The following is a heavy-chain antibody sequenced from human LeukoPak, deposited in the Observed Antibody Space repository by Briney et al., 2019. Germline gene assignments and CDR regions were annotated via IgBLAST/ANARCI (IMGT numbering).Heavy chain of an antibody. J-gene: IGHJ4*02. CDR1: GGSISSYY. CDR3: AKDGGRDGYNTLGGSNY. CDR2: IYYSGST. D-gene: IGHD5-24*01. V-gene: IGHV4-59*01. Sequence: SETLSLTCTVSGGSISSYYWSWIRQPPGKGLEWIGYIYYSGSTNYNPSLKSRVTISVDTSKNQFSLKLSSVTAADTAVYYCAKDGGRDGYNTLGGSNYWGQGTLVTVSS.